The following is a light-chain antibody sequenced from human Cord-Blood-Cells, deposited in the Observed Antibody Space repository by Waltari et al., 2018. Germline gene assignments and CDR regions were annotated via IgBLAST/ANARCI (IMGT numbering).Light chain of an antibody. CDR3: QQYNSYSWT. J-gene: IGKJ1*01. V-gene: IGKV1-5*01. Sequence: DIQMTQSPSTLSASVGDRVTITCRASQSISSWLAWYQQKPGKAPKLLIYDASSLESGVPSRFSGSGSGTEFALTISSMQPDDFATYYCQQYNSYSWTSGQGTKVELK. CDR2: DAS. CDR1: QSISSW.